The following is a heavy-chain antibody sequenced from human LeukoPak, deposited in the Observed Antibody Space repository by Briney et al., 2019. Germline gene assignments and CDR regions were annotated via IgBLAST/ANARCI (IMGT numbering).Heavy chain of an antibody. CDR3: ARDRPFTYYDSTGVLDY. CDR1: GFRFDDYP. D-gene: IGHD3-22*01. J-gene: IGHJ4*02. CDR2: ISGDGGGT. V-gene: IGHV3-43*02. Sequence: GGSLRLSCAASGFRFDDYPMHWVRQAPGRGLEWVSLISGDGGGTYYNDSVKGRFTTSRENSKNSLFLQMNNLRTEDTVLYFCARDRPFTYYDSTGVLDYWGQGTLVTVSS.